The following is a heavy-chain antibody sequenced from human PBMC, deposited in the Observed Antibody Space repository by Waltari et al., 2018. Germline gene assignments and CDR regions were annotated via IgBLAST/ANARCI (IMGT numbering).Heavy chain of an antibody. CDR3: AGHITGTAFDYYYYMDV. CDR2: IIPIFGTA. Sequence: QVQLVQSGAEVKKPGASVKVSCKASGYTFTSYDINWVRQATGQGLEWMGGIIPIFGTANYAQKFQGRVTITADESTSTAYMELSSLRSEDTAVYYCAGHITGTAFDYYYYMDVWGKGTTVTISS. D-gene: IGHD1-7*01. J-gene: IGHJ6*03. V-gene: IGHV1-69*01. CDR1: GYTFTSYD.